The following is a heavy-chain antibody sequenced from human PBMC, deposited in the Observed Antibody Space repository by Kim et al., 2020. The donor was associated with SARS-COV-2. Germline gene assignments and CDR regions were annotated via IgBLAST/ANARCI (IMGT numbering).Heavy chain of an antibody. CDR1: GFTFSSYE. V-gene: IGHV3-48*03. J-gene: IGHJ1*01. D-gene: IGHD6-13*01. CDR3: ARDAPRIAAKAEDFQH. Sequence: GGSLRLSCAASGFTFSSYEMNWVRQAPGKGLEWVSYISSSGSTIYYADSVKGRFTISRDNAKNSLYLQMNSLRAEDTAVYYCARDAPRIAAKAEDFQHWGQGTLVTVSS. CDR2: ISSSGSTI.